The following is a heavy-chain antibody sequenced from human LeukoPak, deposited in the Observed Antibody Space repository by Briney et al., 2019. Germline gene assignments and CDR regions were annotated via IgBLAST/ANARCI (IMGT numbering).Heavy chain of an antibody. CDR1: GGTFSSYA. J-gene: IGHJ4*02. CDR3: AREDCSGGSCYSDWAY. V-gene: IGHV1-69*04. Sequence: GASVKVSCKASGGTFSSYAISWVQQAPGQGLEWMGRIIPIFGIANYAQKFQGRVTITADKSTSTAYMELSSLRSEDTAVYYCAREDCSGGSCYSDWAYWGQGTLVTVSS. D-gene: IGHD2-15*01. CDR2: IIPIFGIA.